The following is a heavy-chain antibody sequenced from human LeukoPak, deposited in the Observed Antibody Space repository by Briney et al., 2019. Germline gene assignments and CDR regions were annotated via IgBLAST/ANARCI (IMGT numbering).Heavy chain of an antibody. Sequence: APVKVSCEASGYTFTSYGISWVRQAPGQGLEWMGWISAYNGNTNYAQKLQGRVTMTTDTSTSTAYMELRSLRSDDTAVYYCARADTIVGATELDYWGQGTLVTVSS. CDR2: ISAYNGNT. J-gene: IGHJ4*02. D-gene: IGHD1-26*01. CDR3: ARADTIVGATELDY. V-gene: IGHV1-18*01. CDR1: GYTFTSYG.